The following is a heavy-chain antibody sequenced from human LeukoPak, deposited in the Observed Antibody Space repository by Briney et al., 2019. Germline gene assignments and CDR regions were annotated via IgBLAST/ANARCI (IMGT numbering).Heavy chain of an antibody. J-gene: IGHJ4*02. CDR3: AKRRTTVITMDYFDY. V-gene: IGHV3-23*01. Sequence: GGSLRLSCATSGFTFSNYAMSWVRQAPGKGLEWVSGISGGAGTPYYADSVKGRFTISRDNSKNTLYLQMSSLGAEDTAVYYCAKRRTTVITMDYFDYWGQGTLVTVSS. CDR2: ISGGAGTP. CDR1: GFTFSNYA. D-gene: IGHD4-17*01.